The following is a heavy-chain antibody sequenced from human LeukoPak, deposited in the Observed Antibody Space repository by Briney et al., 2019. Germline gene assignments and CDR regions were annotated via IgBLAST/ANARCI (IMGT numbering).Heavy chain of an antibody. D-gene: IGHD2-2*03. CDR2: IIPIFGTA. CDR1: GGTFIIYA. J-gene: IGHJ4*02. CDR3: ARTDLGNVAFDY. V-gene: IGHV1-69*13. Sequence: SVKVSFKASGGTFIIYAISWVRQAPGQGREWMGGIIPIFGTANYAQKFQGRVTITADESTSTAYMELSSLRSEDTAVYYCARTDLGNVAFDYWGQGTLVTVSS.